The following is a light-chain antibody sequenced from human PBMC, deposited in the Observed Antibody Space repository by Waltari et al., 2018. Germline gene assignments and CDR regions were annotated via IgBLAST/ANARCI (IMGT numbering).Light chain of an antibody. CDR3: TSYTSSNTLV. V-gene: IGLV2-14*03. J-gene: IGLJ2*01. Sequence: QSALTQPASVSGSPGQSITISCTGTSSDLGGYNLVSWYQQHPGKAPKLLIYDVSKRPSGVSNRFSGSKSGNTASLTISGLQAEDEADYYCTSYTSSNTLVFGGGTKLTVL. CDR2: DVS. CDR1: SSDLGGYNL.